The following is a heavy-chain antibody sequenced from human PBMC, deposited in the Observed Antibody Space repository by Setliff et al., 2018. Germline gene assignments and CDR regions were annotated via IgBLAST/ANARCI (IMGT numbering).Heavy chain of an antibody. CDR3: ARVYGENDLPDI. V-gene: IGHV4-39*07. Sequence: SETLSLTCTVYGGSFSDYYWAWIRQPPGKGLEWTGSIYYDGRTFSHPSLRSRVTVSVDTSKNQFSLKLTSVTAADTAMYYCARVYGENDLPDIWGQGTMVTVSS. D-gene: IGHD4-17*01. CDR1: GGSFSDYY. J-gene: IGHJ3*02. CDR2: IYYDGRT.